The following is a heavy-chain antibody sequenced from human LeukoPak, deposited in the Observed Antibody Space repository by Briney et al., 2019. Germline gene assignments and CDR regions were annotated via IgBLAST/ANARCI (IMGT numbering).Heavy chain of an antibody. CDR2: ISQDGIET. CDR1: GFTFNSFF. J-gene: IGHJ4*02. D-gene: IGHD3-10*01. CDR3: VRDPGRSRHYFEY. Sequence: GGSLRLSCAASGFTFNSFFLNGVALTPGRERGGGACISQDGIETFYMDSVRGRFTISRDDTKNSLYLQMNSMRDEDTAVYFCVRDPGRSRHYFEYWGQGALVTVSS. V-gene: IGHV3-7*01.